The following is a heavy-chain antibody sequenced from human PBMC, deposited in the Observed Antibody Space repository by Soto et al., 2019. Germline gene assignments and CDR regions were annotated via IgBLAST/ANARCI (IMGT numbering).Heavy chain of an antibody. Sequence: EVQVVESGGGLVKPGGSLRLSCAASGFTFSTYSMNWVRQAPGKGLEWVSSISSSSSYIYYAVSVKGRFTISRDNAKNSRALQMNRPRVEDTAVDFCARDHRSAAVGGSFAYWGQGTLVTLS. CDR1: GFTFSTYS. J-gene: IGHJ4*02. CDR3: ARDHRSAAVGGSFAY. D-gene: IGHD6-13*01. V-gene: IGHV3-21*01. CDR2: ISSSSSYI.